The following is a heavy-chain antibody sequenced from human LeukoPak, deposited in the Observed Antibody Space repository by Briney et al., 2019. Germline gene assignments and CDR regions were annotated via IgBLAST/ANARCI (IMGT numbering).Heavy chain of an antibody. CDR2: INHSGST. CDR3: ARLKGVPAAIRYYYYYYGMDV. CDR1: GGSFSGYY. Sequence: PSETLSLTCAVYGGSFSGYYWSWIRQPPGKGLEWIGEINHSGSTNYNPSLKSRVTISVDTSKNQFSLKLSSVTAADTAVYYCARLKGVPAAIRYYYYYYGMDVWGQGTTVTVPS. J-gene: IGHJ6*02. D-gene: IGHD2-2*01. V-gene: IGHV4-34*01.